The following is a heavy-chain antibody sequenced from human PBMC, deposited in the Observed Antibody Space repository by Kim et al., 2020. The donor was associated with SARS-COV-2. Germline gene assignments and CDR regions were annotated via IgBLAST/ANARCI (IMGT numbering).Heavy chain of an antibody. J-gene: IGHJ6*02. Sequence: GGSLRLSCAASGFTFSNYRMSWVRQPPGKGLEWVANIKPDDSQKYYLDSVKGRFTISRDNAKNSLYLQMNSLRAEDTAVYYCARDYYGSGMTHAMDVWGQGTTVTVSS. CDR3: ARDYYGSGMTHAMDV. CDR1: GFTFSNYR. CDR2: IKPDDSQK. V-gene: IGHV3-7*03. D-gene: IGHD3-10*01.